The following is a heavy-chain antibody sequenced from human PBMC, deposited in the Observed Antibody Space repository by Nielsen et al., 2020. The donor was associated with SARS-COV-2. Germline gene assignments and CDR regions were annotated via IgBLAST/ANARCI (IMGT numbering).Heavy chain of an antibody. CDR3: ARVPTIFGVVTKDGAFDI. V-gene: IGHV4-34*01. J-gene: IGHJ3*02. CDR2: INHSGST. CDR1: GVSFSGYY. D-gene: IGHD3-3*01. Sequence: SATLSLTCAVYGVSFSGYYWSWIRQPPGKGLEWIGEINHSGSTNYNPSLKSRVTISVDTSKNQFSLKLSSVTAADTAVYYCARVPTIFGVVTKDGAFDIWGQGTMVTVSS.